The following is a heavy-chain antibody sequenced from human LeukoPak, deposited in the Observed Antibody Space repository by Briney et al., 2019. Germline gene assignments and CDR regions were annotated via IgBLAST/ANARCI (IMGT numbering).Heavy chain of an antibody. J-gene: IGHJ4*02. Sequence: GGSLRLSCAASGITFSDHYMSWIRQAPGKGLEWLSYISSGGDSIYYADSVKGRFTISRDNAKNSVSLQMNSLRAEDTAVYYCATQSYGLFAYWGQGTLVTVSS. CDR1: GITFSDHY. CDR2: ISSGGDSI. CDR3: ATQSYGLFAY. D-gene: IGHD4-17*01. V-gene: IGHV3-11*04.